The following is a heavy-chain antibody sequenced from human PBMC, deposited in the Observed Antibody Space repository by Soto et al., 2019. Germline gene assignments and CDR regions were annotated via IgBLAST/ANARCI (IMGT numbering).Heavy chain of an antibody. CDR3: ARDPEYYGPYGMDV. D-gene: IGHD3-10*01. CDR1: GGSISSGGYY. J-gene: IGHJ6*02. Sequence: QVQLQESGPGLVKPSQTLSLTCTVSGGSISSGGYYWSWIRQHPGKGLEWIGYIYYSGSTYYNPSLKSRFTISVDTPKNQFSLKLSSVTAADTAVYYCARDPEYYGPYGMDVWGQGTTVTVSS. V-gene: IGHV4-31*03. CDR2: IYYSGST.